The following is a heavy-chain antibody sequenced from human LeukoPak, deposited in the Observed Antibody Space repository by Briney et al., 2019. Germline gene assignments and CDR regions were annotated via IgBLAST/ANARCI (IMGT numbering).Heavy chain of an antibody. Sequence: GGSLRLSCATSGFTFSSYSMNWVRQAPGKGLEWVSYIGTSSSTMYYADSVKGRFTISRDNAENSLYLQMNSLRAEDTAVYYCAGVPGTYQPTVYWGQGTLVAVSS. CDR3: AGVPGTYQPTVY. V-gene: IGHV3-48*04. CDR1: GFTFSSYS. J-gene: IGHJ4*02. CDR2: IGTSSSTM. D-gene: IGHD4-17*01.